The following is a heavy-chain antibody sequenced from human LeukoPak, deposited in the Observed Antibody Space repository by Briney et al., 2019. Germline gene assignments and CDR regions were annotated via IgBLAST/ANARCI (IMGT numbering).Heavy chain of an antibody. J-gene: IGHJ3*02. CDR3: ARVSHHYDFWSGPDAFDI. D-gene: IGHD3-3*01. Sequence: PGGSLRLSCAASGFTFSSYSMNWVRQAPGKGLEWVSSISSSSSYIYYADSVKGRFTISRDNAKNSLYLQMNSLRAEDTAVYYCARVSHHYDFWSGPDAFDIWGQGTMVTVSS. CDR2: ISSSSSYI. V-gene: IGHV3-21*01. CDR1: GFTFSSYS.